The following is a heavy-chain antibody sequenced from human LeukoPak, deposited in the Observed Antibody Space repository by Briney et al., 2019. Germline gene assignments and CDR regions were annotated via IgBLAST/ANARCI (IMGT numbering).Heavy chain of an antibody. CDR1: GFTFSSYW. CDR2: INSDGTST. J-gene: IGHJ6*03. Sequence: GGSLRLSCAASGFTFSSYWMHWVRQAPGKGLVWVSRINSDGTSTNYADSVKGRFTISRDNSKNTLYLQMNSLRAEDTAVYYCAREWGSTWYSSDYYYYMDVWGEGTTVTVSS. D-gene: IGHD6-25*01. CDR3: AREWGSTWYSSDYYYYMDV. V-gene: IGHV3-74*01.